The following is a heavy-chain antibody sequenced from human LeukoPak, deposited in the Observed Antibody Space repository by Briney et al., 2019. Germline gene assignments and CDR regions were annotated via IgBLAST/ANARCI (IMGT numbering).Heavy chain of an antibody. D-gene: IGHD5-24*01. CDR3: ARSADGYNYDY. Sequence: SETLSLTCTVSGGSISSGGYYWSWIRQHPGMGLEWIGYIYYSGSTYYNPSLKSRVTISVDTSTSQFSLQLSSVTAADTAVDYCARSADGYNYDYWGQGTLVTVSS. CDR1: GGSISSGGYY. V-gene: IGHV4-31*03. CDR2: IYYSGST. J-gene: IGHJ4*02.